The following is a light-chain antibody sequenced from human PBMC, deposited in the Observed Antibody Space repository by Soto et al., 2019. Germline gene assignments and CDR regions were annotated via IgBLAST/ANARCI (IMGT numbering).Light chain of an antibody. CDR3: SSYTSITTYV. CDR1: SSDVGGYNY. Sequence: QSALTQPASVSGSPGQSITMSCTGTSSDVGGYNYVSWYQQHPGKAPKLMINGVTNRPSGVSNRFSGSKSGNTASLTVSGLQAEDEDDYYCSSYTSITTYVFGTGTNLTVL. CDR2: GVT. J-gene: IGLJ1*01. V-gene: IGLV2-14*01.